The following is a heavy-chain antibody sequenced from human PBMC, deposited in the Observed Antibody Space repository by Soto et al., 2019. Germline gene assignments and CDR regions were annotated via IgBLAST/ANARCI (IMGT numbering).Heavy chain of an antibody. D-gene: IGHD3-10*01. J-gene: IGHJ4*02. Sequence: SETLSLTCAVYGGSFSGYYWSWIRQPPGKGLEWIGKINHSGSTNYNPSLKSRVTISVDTSKNQFSLKLSSVTAADTAVYYCARGGYYGSGSKMDYWGQGTLVTVSS. CDR2: INHSGST. V-gene: IGHV4-34*01. CDR3: ARGGYYGSGSKMDY. CDR1: GGSFSGYY.